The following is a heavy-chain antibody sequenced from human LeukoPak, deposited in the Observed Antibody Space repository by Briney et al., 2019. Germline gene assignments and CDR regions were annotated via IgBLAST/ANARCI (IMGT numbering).Heavy chain of an antibody. CDR1: GGSISSYY. CDR3: ARDGGGPVYSGYDNPFDY. V-gene: IGHV4-59*12. J-gene: IGHJ4*02. CDR2: IYYSGST. D-gene: IGHD5-12*01. Sequence: PSETLSLTCTVSGGSISSYYWSWIRQPPGKGLEWIGYIYYSGSTNYNPSLKSRVTISIDTSKNQFSLKLSSVTAADTAVYYCARDGGGPVYSGYDNPFDYWGQGTLVTVSS.